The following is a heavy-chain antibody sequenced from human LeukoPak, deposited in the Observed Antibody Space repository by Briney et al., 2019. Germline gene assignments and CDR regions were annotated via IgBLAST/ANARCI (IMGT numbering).Heavy chain of an antibody. CDR2: IYYSGNT. CDR1: DGSIVSTSYS. Sequence: SETLSLTCTVSDGSIVSTSYSWGWIRQSPGTGLEWIGSIYYSGNTYYNPSLKSRITISVDTSKNQFSLRVTSVTVADTAIYYCAKHFQGFTMFGVVLYYFDSWGQGTLVTVSS. D-gene: IGHD3-3*01. J-gene: IGHJ4*02. CDR3: AKHFQGFTMFGVVLYYFDS. V-gene: IGHV4-39*01.